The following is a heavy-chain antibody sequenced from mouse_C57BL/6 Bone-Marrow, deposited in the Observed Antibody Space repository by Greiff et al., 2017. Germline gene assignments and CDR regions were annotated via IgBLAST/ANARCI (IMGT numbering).Heavy chain of an antibody. J-gene: IGHJ2*01. D-gene: IGHD6-1*01. CDR2: IYPGGGYT. CDR3: AREASSYFDY. V-gene: IGHV1-63*01. Sequence: VQLQQSGAELVRPGTSVKMSCKASGYTFTNYWIGWAKQRPGHGLEWIGDIYPGGGYTNYNEKFKGKATLTADKSSSTAYMQLSSLTSEDSAVYYCAREASSYFDYWGQGTTLTVSS. CDR1: GYTFTNYW.